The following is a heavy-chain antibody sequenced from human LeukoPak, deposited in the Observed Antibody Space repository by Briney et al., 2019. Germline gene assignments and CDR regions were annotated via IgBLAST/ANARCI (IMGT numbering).Heavy chain of an antibody. CDR3: ARAGYDYGQTTYDY. D-gene: IGHD4-17*01. Sequence: PSETLSLTCTVSGGSISSYYWSWIRQPPGKGLEWIGYIYYSGSTNYSPSLKSRVTISVDTSKNQFSLKLSSVTAADTAVYYCARAGYDYGQTTYDYWGQGTLVTVSS. J-gene: IGHJ4*02. CDR1: GGSISSYY. CDR2: IYYSGST. V-gene: IGHV4-59*01.